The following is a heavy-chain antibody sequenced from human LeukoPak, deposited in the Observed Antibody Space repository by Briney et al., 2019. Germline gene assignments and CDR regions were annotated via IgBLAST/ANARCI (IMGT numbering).Heavy chain of an antibody. CDR3: ARPRGGGSHDDFDY. CDR1: GFSFSTYS. CDR2: VSSSASTR. Sequence: GGSLRLSCVASGFSFSTYSMNWVRHAAGKGLEWVSYVSSSASTRYYADSVEGRFTVSRDNAKNSLHLQMNSLRAEDSGVYYCARPRGGGSHDDFDYWGQGTLVTVSS. D-gene: IGHD1-26*01. V-gene: IGHV3-48*01. J-gene: IGHJ4*02.